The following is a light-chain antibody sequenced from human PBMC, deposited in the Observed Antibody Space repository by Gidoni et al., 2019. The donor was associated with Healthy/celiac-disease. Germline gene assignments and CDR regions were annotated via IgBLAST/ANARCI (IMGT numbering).Light chain of an antibody. CDR3: QAWDSSTAVYV. CDR2: QDS. J-gene: IGLJ1*01. Sequence: SYELTQPPSVSVSPGQTASITSSGDKLGDNYAGWYQQKPGQSPVPVIYQDSKRPSGIPERFSGSNSGNTATLTISGTQAMDEADYYCQAWDSSTAVYVFGTGTKVTVL. V-gene: IGLV3-1*01. CDR1: KLGDNY.